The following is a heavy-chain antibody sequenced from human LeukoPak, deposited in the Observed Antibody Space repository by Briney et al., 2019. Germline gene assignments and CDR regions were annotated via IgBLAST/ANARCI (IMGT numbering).Heavy chain of an antibody. Sequence: SETLSLTCAVYGGSFSGHYWSWIRQPPGKGLEWIGEINHSGSTNYNPSLKSRVTISVDTSKNQFSLKLSSVTAADTAVYYCARGRYCSSTSCPGRYFDLWGRGTLVTVSS. V-gene: IGHV4-34*01. CDR3: ARGRYCSSTSCPGRYFDL. CDR2: INHSGST. CDR1: GGSFSGHY. J-gene: IGHJ2*01. D-gene: IGHD2-2*01.